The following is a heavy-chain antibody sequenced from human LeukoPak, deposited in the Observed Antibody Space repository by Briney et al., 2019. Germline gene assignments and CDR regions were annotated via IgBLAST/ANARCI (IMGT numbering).Heavy chain of an antibody. CDR2: IYYSGST. V-gene: IGHV4-59*01. CDR3: AREREGGDGYNGWNYYFDY. D-gene: IGHD5-24*01. CDR1: GGSISSYY. J-gene: IGHJ4*02. Sequence: SETLSLTCTVSGGSISSYYWSWIRQPPGKGLEWIGYIYYSGSTNYNPSLKSRVTISVDTSKNQLSLKLSSVTAADTAVYYCAREREGGDGYNGWNYYFDYWGQGTLVTVSS.